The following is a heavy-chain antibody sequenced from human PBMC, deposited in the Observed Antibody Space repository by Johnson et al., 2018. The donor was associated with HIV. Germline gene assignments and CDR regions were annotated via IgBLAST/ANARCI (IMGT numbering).Heavy chain of an antibody. Sequence: VQLVESGGGLVQPGRSLRLSCTASGFTFGDYAMSWVRQAPGKGLEWVGFIRSKAYGGTTEYAASVKGRFTISREDSKSIAYLQMNSLKTEDTAVYYCAKPPLCAFDIWGQGTMVTVSS. CDR3: AKPPLCAFDI. CDR2: IRSKAYGGTT. J-gene: IGHJ3*02. D-gene: IGHD1-14*01. CDR1: GFTFGDYA. V-gene: IGHV3-49*04.